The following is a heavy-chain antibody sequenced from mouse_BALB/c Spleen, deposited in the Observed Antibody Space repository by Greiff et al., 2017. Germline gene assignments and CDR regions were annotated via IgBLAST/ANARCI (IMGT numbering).Heavy chain of an antibody. CDR2: IWAGGST. D-gene: IGHD1-1*01. CDR1: GFSLTSYG. Sequence: VQLVESGPGLVAPSQSLSITCTVSGFSLTSYGVHWVRQPPGKGLEWLGVIWAGGSTNYNSALMSRLSISKDNSKSQVFLKMNSLQTDDTAMYYCARDRATVDLYAMDYWGQGTSVTVSS. V-gene: IGHV2-9*02. J-gene: IGHJ4*01. CDR3: ARDRATVDLYAMDY.